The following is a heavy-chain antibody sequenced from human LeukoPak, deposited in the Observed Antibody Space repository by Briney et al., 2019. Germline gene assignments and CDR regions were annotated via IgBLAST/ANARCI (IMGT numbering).Heavy chain of an antibody. CDR2: IYPGDSDT. V-gene: IGHV5-51*01. J-gene: IGHJ5*02. CDR1: GYTLPSYW. CDR3: ARRVAPEGYGGPPSNWFYP. Sequence: GASLQISCKGSGYTLPSYWIDWVRQMPGKGLEWMGIIYPGDSDTRYSPSFQGKVTISADKYISTTYLQWSRLKATDTAMYYCARRVAPEGYGGPPSNWFYPWGQGTLVTVSS. D-gene: IGHD4-23*01.